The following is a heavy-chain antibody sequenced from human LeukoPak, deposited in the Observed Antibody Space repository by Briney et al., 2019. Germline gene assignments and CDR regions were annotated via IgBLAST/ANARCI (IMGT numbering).Heavy chain of an antibody. D-gene: IGHD3-3*01. V-gene: IGHV3-49*03. J-gene: IGHJ4*02. CDR2: IRSKAYGGTT. Sequence: GRSLRLSCTASGFTFGDYAMSWFRQAPGKGLEWVGFIRSKAYGGTTEYAASVKGRFTISRDDSKSIAYLQMNSLKTEDTAVYYCTRVARFLEWLYDYWGQGTLVTVSS. CDR3: TRVARFLEWLYDY. CDR1: GFTFGDYA.